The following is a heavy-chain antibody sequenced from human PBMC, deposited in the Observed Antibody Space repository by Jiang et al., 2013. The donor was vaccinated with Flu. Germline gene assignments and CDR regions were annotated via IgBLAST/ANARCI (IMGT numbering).Heavy chain of an antibody. Sequence: PGLVKPSETLSLTCTVSGGSISSHYWSWIRQPPGKGLEWIGYIYYSGSTNYNPSLKSRVTISVDTSKNQFSLKLSSVTAADTAVYYCARDRDSYYYFDYWGQGTLVTVSS. CDR2: IYYSGST. V-gene: IGHV4-59*11. D-gene: IGHD2-8*01. CDR3: ARDRDSYYYFDY. CDR1: GGSISSHY. J-gene: IGHJ4*02.